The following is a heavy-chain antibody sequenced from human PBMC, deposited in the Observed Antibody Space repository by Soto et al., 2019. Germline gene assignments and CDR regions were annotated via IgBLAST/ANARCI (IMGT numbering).Heavy chain of an antibody. J-gene: IGHJ4*02. V-gene: IGHV1-3*01. D-gene: IGHD6-19*01. CDR1: GYSFIANA. Sequence: QVQLVQSAADVKKPGASVKVSCKTSGYSFIANAVHWVRQAPGQGLAWMGGINADNGNTKYSRKMQGRLTIYRDASASTVYMELTGLTSEDTAVYFCARDDGGSAWPYWGQGTLITVSS. CDR2: INADNGNT. CDR3: ARDDGGSAWPY.